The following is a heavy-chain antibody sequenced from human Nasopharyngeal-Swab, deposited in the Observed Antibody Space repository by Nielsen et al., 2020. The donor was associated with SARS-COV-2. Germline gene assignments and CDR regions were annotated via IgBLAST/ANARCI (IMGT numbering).Heavy chain of an antibody. Sequence: ASVKVSCKVSGYTLTELSMHWVRQAPGKGLEWMGGFDPEDGETLYAQKFQGRVTMTEDTSTDTAYMELSSLRSEDTAVYYCATDLGVRSSGDNDYWGQGTLVTVSS. J-gene: IGHJ4*02. CDR2: FDPEDGET. CDR1: GYTLTELS. V-gene: IGHV1-24*01. D-gene: IGHD1-26*01. CDR3: ATDLGVRSSGDNDY.